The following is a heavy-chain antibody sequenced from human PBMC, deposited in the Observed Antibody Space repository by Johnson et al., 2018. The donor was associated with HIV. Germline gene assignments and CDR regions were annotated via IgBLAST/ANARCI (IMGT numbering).Heavy chain of an antibody. CDR1: RFTFSSYA. D-gene: IGHD6-19*01. J-gene: IGHJ3*02. V-gene: IGHV3-7*04. CDR2: INQDGSEK. CDR3: ARDGIYSSPWDAFDI. Sequence: VHLVESGGGVVRPGGSLRLSCAASRFTFSSYALHWVRQAPGKGLEWVANINQDGSEKYSVDSMEGRFTISRDNAKNSLYLQIDSLRAEDTAVYYCARDGIYSSPWDAFDIWGQGTMVTVSS.